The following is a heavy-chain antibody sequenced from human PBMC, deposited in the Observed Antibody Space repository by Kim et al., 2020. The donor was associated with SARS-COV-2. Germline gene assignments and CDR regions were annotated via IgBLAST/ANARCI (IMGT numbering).Heavy chain of an antibody. D-gene: IGHD3-9*01. CDR2: IRSKANSYAT. V-gene: IGHV3-73*01. CDR3: TRQDRYYDILTGYPNPENYYGMDV. Sequence: GGSLRLSCAASGFTFSGSAMHWVRQASGKGLEWVGRIRSKANSYATAYAASVKGRFTISRDDSKNTAYLQMNSLKTEDTAVYYCTRQDRYYDILTGYPNPENYYGMDVWGQGTTVTVSS. CDR1: GFTFSGSA. J-gene: IGHJ6*02.